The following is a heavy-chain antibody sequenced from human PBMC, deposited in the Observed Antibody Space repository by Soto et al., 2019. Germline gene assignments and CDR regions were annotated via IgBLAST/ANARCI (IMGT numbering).Heavy chain of an antibody. J-gene: IGHJ6*02. CDR1: GGSISSGYYY. Sequence: SETLSLTCSVSGGSISSGYYYWSWIRQHPGKGLEWIGYIYYSGSTYYNPSLKSRVTISVDTSKNQFSLKLSSVTAADTAVYYCARCGFDWLLSAAYGMDVWGQGTTVTVSS. CDR2: IYYSGST. D-gene: IGHD3-9*01. V-gene: IGHV4-31*03. CDR3: ARCGFDWLLSAAYGMDV.